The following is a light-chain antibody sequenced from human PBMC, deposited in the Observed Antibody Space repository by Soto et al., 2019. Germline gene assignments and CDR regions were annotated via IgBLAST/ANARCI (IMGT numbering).Light chain of an antibody. CDR3: QKYNIAPWT. Sequence: DIQMTQSPSSLSASVGDRVTITCRASQDISNSLAWYQQKAGKVPKLLIYAASTLQSGVPSRFSGSGSGTDFTLTISSLQPEDVATYYCQKYNIAPWTFGQGTKVEIK. CDR2: AAS. CDR1: QDISNS. J-gene: IGKJ1*01. V-gene: IGKV1-27*01.